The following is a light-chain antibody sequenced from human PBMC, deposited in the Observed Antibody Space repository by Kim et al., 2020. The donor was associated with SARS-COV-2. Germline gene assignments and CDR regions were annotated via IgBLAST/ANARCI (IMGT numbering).Light chain of an antibody. CDR1: ERISTF. Sequence: SASVGDRVTISCRASERISTFLNWYQQKPGKAPNLLSYAASSLHRGVPSRFSGSGSGTDFTLTISSLQPEDFATYYCQQSYSSPRTFGQGTKLEI. J-gene: IGKJ1*01. CDR3: QQSYSSPRT. CDR2: AAS. V-gene: IGKV1-39*01.